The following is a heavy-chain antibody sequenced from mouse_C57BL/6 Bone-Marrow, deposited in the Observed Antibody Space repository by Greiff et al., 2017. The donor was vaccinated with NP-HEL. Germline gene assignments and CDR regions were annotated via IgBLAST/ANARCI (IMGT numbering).Heavy chain of an antibody. V-gene: IGHV2-2*01. CDR1: GFSLTSYG. Sequence: QVQLQQSGPGLVQPSQSLSITCTVSGFSLTSYGVHWVRQSPGKGLEWLGVIWSGGSTDYNAAFISRLSISKDNSKSQVFFKMNSLQADDTAIYYCATRDGSRAWFAYWGQGTLVTVSA. CDR3: ATRDGSRAWFAY. CDR2: IWSGGST. D-gene: IGHD1-1*01. J-gene: IGHJ3*01.